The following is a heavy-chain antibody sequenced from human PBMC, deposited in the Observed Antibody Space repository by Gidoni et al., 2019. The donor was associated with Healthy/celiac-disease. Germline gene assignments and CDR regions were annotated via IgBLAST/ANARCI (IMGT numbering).Heavy chain of an antibody. D-gene: IGHD3-22*01. Sequence: QVQLVESGGGVVQPGRSLRLSCAASGFTFSSYGMHWVRQAPGKGLEWVAVISYDGSNKYYADSVKGRFTISRDNSKNTLYLQMNSLRAEDTAVYYCAKDLSSGYYFDAFDIWGQGTMVTVSS. CDR3: AKDLSSGYYFDAFDI. V-gene: IGHV3-30*18. CDR1: GFTFSSYG. J-gene: IGHJ3*02. CDR2: ISYDGSNK.